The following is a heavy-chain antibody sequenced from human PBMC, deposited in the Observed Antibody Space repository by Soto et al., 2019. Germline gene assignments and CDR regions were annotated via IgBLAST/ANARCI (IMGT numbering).Heavy chain of an antibody. J-gene: IGHJ3*01. V-gene: IGHV3-23*01. CDR2: ITGSGDYT. CDR3: AKDPNGDYIGACDF. D-gene: IGHD4-17*01. CDR1: GFTFSSYA. Sequence: EVQLLESGGGLVQPGGSLRLSCAASGFTFSSYAMTWVRQAPGKGLEWVSGITGSGDYTKYSDSVKGRFTISRDNAKNTLYLQMNSLRAEDTAVYYCAKDPNGDYIGACDFWGQGTMVTVSS.